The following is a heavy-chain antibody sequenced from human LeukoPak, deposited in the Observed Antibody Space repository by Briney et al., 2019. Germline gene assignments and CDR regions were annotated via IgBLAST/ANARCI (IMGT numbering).Heavy chain of an antibody. D-gene: IGHD1-26*01. V-gene: IGHV1-8*01. CDR1: GYTFTSYD. Sequence: ASVKVSCKASGYTFTSYDINWVRQATGQGLEWMGWMNPNSGNTGYAQKFQGRVTMTEDTSTDTAYMELSSLRSEDTAVYYCATSGSYDYYYYGRTSGAKGPRSPSP. CDR3: ATSGSYDYYYYGRTS. CDR2: MNPNSGNT. J-gene: IGHJ6*02.